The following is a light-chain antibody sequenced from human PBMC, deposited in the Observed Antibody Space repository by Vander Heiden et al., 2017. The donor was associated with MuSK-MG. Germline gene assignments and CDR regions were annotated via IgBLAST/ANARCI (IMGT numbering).Light chain of an antibody. J-gene: IGKJ5*01. CDR1: QGISNS. CDR3: QQYHSTHT. V-gene: IGKV1-NL1*01. Sequence: DIQMTQSPSSLSASVGDRVTITCRASQGISNSLAWYQQKPGNAPKLLLYAASRLQSGVPSRCSGSGSGTDYTLTISSLQPEDVATYYWQQYHSTHTFGRGTQLEIK. CDR2: AAS.